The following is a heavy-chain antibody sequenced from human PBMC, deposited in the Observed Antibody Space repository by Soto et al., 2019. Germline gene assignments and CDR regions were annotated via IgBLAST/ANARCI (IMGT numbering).Heavy chain of an antibody. CDR2: ISKSGVGT. D-gene: IGHD6-13*01. CDR3: AKTSSLFVY. V-gene: IGHV3-23*01. J-gene: IGHJ4*02. CDR1: GFTFSNYA. Sequence: EVQLLESGGGLVQPGGSLRLSCAASGFTFSNYAMSWVRQAPGKGLEWVSSISKSGVGTYYADSVKGRFTISRDNSKNTLYLQMNSLKAEDTAVYSCAKTSSLFVYWGQGTLVTVSS.